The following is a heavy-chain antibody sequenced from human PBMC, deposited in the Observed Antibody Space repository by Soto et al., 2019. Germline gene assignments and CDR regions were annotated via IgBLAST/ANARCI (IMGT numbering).Heavy chain of an antibody. V-gene: IGHV3-7*01. CDR1: GFTLSNYW. CDR2: IKPDGSER. CDR3: ARKNGIDY. Sequence: GGSLRLSCAASGFTLSNYWMTWVRQAPGKGLQWAANIKPDGSERSYVDSVKGRFTISRDNAKNSLFLQMNSLRVDDTAVYYCARKNGIDYWGQGILVTVSS. J-gene: IGHJ4*02.